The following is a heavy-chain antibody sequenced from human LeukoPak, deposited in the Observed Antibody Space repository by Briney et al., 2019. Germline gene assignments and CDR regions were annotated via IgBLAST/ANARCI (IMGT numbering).Heavy chain of an antibody. CDR3: AREWLEVYGMDV. CDR2: IYSGGGT. V-gene: IGHV3-66*01. Sequence: PGGSLRLSCAASGFTVGVNYMSWVRQAPGKGLEWVSVIYSGGGTRFADSVKGRFTISRDNSKNTLYLQMNSLRAEDTAVYYCAREWLEVYGMDVWGQGTTVTVSS. CDR1: GFTVGVNY. J-gene: IGHJ6*02. D-gene: IGHD3-22*01.